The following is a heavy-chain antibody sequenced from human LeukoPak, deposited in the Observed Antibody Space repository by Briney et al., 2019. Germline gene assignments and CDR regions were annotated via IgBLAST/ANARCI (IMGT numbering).Heavy chain of an antibody. J-gene: IGHJ5*02. CDR3: ARTIREYSTRIGNWFDP. CDR2: IYYSGST. D-gene: IGHD6-6*01. Sequence: SETLSLTCTVSGGSISSYYWSWIRQPPGKGLEWIGCIYYSGSTNYNPSLKSRVTISVDTSKNQFPLKLSSVTAADTAVYYCARTIREYSTRIGNWFDPWGQGTLVTVSS. V-gene: IGHV4-59*01. CDR1: GGSISSYY.